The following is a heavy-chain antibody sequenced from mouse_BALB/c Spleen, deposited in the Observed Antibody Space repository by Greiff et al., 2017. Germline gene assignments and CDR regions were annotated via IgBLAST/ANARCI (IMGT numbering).Heavy chain of an antibody. Sequence: EVKLEESGGGLVQPGGSRKLSCAASGFTFSSFGMHWVRQAPEKGLEWVAYISSGSSTIYYADTVKGRFTISRDNPKNTLFLQMTSLRSEDTAMYYCARCGNPWFAYWGQGTLVTVSA. CDR2: ISSGSSTI. CDR1: GFTFSSFG. D-gene: IGHD2-1*01. J-gene: IGHJ3*01. V-gene: IGHV5-17*02. CDR3: ARCGNPWFAY.